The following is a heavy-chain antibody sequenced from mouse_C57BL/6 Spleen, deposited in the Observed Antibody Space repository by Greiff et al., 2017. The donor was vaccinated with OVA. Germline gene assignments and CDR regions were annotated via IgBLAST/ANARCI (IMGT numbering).Heavy chain of an antibody. CDR3: ARWTGTGGYYFDY. D-gene: IGHD4-1*01. Sequence: VQLQQPGAELVKPGASVKLSCKASGYTFTSYWMHWVKQRPGQGLEWIGMIHPNSGSTNYNEKFKSKATLTVDKSSSTAYMQVSSLTSEDSAVYYCARWTGTGGYYFDYWGQGTTLTVSS. V-gene: IGHV1-64*01. CDR1: GYTFTSYW. CDR2: IHPNSGST. J-gene: IGHJ2*01.